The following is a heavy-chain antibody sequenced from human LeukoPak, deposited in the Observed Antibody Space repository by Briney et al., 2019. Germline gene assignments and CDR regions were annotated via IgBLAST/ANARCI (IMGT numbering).Heavy chain of an antibody. D-gene: IGHD3-3*01. V-gene: IGHV4-31*03. CDR2: IYYSGST. CDR1: GGPISSGGYY. J-gene: IGHJ6*03. Sequence: SETLSLTCTVSGGPISSGGYYWSWIRQHPGKGLEWIGYIYYSGSTYYNPSLKSRVTISVDTSKNQFSLKLSSVTAADTAVYYCARTYYDFWSGFNTGRGPYCYYYMDVWGKGTTVSV. CDR3: ARTYYDFWSGFNTGRGPYCYYYMDV.